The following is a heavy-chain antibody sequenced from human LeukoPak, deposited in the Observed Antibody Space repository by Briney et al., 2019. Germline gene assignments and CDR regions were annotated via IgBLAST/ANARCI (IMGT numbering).Heavy chain of an antibody. J-gene: IGHJ4*02. V-gene: IGHV4-59*01. CDR2: FYYNGST. D-gene: IGHD5-12*01. CDR3: ARCIRGYSDYGPHYYFDY. Sequence: PSETLSLTCTVSGGSISIYYWSWIRQPPGKGLEWIGYFYYNGSTNYNPSLKSRVTISVDTSKNQFSLKLNSVTAADTAVYYCARCIRGYSDYGPHYYFDYWGQGTLVTVSS. CDR1: GGSISIYY.